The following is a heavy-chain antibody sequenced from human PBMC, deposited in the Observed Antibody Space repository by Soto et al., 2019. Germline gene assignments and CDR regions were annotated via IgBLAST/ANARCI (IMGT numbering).Heavy chain of an antibody. CDR2: LSGSGIGK. CDR3: AKDRYCSATSCQDFGS. CDR1: GFSVTSYS. Sequence: PGGSLRLSCAASGFSVTSYSMSWLRQAPGEGLEWVSVLSGSGIGKEYADSVKGRFTISRDNSRNTLYLQMTGLRVEDTAVYYCAKDRYCSATSCQDFGSWGQGTLVTVYS. J-gene: IGHJ4*02. V-gene: IGHV3-23*01. D-gene: IGHD2-2*01.